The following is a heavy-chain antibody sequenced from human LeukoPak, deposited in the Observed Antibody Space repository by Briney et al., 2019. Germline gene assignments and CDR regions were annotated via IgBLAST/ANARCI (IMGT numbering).Heavy chain of an antibody. Sequence: EASVKVSCKASGGTFSSYAISWVRQAPGQGLEWMGGIIPIFGTANYAQKFQGRVTITADESTSTAYMELSSLRSEDTAVYYCARRYCSSTSCLFDYWGQGTLVTVSS. V-gene: IGHV1-69*13. D-gene: IGHD2-2*01. CDR3: ARRYCSSTSCLFDY. CDR1: GGTFSSYA. J-gene: IGHJ4*02. CDR2: IIPIFGTA.